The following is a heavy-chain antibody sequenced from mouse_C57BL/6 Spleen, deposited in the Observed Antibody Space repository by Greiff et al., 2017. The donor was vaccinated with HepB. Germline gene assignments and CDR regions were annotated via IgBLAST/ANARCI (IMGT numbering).Heavy chain of an antibody. D-gene: IGHD2-5*01. CDR1: GFTFSSYG. CDR2: ISSGGSYT. Sequence: EVQLVESGGDLVKPGGSLKLSCAASGFTFSSYGMSWVRQTPDKRLEWVATISSGGSYTYYPDSVKGRFTISRDNAKNTLYLQMSRLKSEDTAMYYCARAYSNYEGGAMDYWGQGTSVTVSS. V-gene: IGHV5-6*01. J-gene: IGHJ4*01. CDR3: ARAYSNYEGGAMDY.